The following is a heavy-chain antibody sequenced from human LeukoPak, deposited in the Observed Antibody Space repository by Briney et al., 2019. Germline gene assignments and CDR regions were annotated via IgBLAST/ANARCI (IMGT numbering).Heavy chain of an antibody. CDR2: VYYSGTT. CDR3: ARRIPGFSSVS. CDR1: GGSISSSSYF. D-gene: IGHD2-21*01. Sequence: SETLSLTCTVSGGSISSSSYFWGWIRQAPGKGLEWIGNVYYSGTTYYNPSLQSRFTMSVDTSKNHFSLRLSSVTAADTAVYFCARRIPGFSSVSWGQGALVTVSS. V-gene: IGHV4-39*02. J-gene: IGHJ5*02.